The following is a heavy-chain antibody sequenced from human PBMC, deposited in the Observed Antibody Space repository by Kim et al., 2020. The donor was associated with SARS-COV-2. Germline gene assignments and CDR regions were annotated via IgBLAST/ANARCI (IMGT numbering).Heavy chain of an antibody. D-gene: IGHD5-12*01. J-gene: IGHJ3*02. CDR1: GFTFSSYA. Sequence: GGSLRLSCAASGFTFSSYAMHWVRQAPGKGLEWVAVISYDGSNKYYADSVKGRFTISRDNSKNTLYLQMNSLRAEDTAVYYCARPPRRLRLFDAFDIWG. CDR3: ARPPRRLRLFDAFDI. V-gene: IGHV3-30*04. CDR2: ISYDGSNK.